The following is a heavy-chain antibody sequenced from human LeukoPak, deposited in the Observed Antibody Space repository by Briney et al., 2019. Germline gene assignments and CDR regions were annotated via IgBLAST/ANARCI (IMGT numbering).Heavy chain of an antibody. D-gene: IGHD5-18*01. V-gene: IGHV3-7*01. CDR3: ARERAAYNYGYPFDY. CDR1: GFTFNSEW. Sequence: GGSLRLSCGASGFTFNSEWMSWVRQAPGEGLEWVAIIKPDGSATSYVDSVKGRFTISRDNAKNSLSLQMNSLRAEDTALYYCARERAAYNYGYPFDYWGQGTLVTVSS. CDR2: IKPDGSAT. J-gene: IGHJ4*02.